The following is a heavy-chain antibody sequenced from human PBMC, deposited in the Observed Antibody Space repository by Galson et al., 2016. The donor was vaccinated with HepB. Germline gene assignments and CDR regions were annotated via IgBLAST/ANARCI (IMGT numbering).Heavy chain of an antibody. Sequence: SETLSLTCSVSGGSMSTYCWSWMRQPPGERLEWIGYICDSGSSAYNPSLNSRATISVDTSKNQFFLKLTSVTAADTAVYYCARRAGITTDAGRRAFDFWGQGTLVTVSS. D-gene: IGHD1-14*01. V-gene: IGHV4-59*08. CDR3: ARRAGITTDAGRRAFDF. CDR1: GGSMSTYC. J-gene: IGHJ4*02. CDR2: ICDSGSS.